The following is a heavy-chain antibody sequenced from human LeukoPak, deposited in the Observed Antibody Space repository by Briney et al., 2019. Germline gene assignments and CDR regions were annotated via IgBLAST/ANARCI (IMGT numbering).Heavy chain of an antibody. Sequence: GGSLRLSCAASGFTFSSYWMSWVRQAPGKWLEWVANIKQDGSEKYYVDSVKGRFTISRDNAKNSLYLQMNSLRAEDTAVYYCARGLYSNYYYYYMDVWGKGTTVTVSS. CDR2: IKQDGSEK. J-gene: IGHJ6*03. D-gene: IGHD4-11*01. CDR1: GFTFSSYW. CDR3: ARGLYSNYYYYYMDV. V-gene: IGHV3-7*01.